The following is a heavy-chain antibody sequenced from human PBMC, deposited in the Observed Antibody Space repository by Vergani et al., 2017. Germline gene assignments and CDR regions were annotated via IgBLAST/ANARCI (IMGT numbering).Heavy chain of an antibody. J-gene: IGHJ4*02. CDR2: ISGSGGST. CDR1: GFTFSSHA. V-gene: IGHV3-23*01. D-gene: IGHD3/OR15-3a*01. Sequence: EVQLLESGGGLVQPGGSLSLSCAASGFTFSSHAMSWVRQAPGKGLEWVSAISGSGGSTYYADSMKGRFTISRDNSKNTLYLQMNSLRAEDTAVYYCAKSGTGYYSGDYWGQGTLVTVSS. CDR3: AKSGTGYYSGDY.